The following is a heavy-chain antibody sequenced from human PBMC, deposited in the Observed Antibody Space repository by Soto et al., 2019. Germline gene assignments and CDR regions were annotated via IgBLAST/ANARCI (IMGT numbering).Heavy chain of an antibody. CDR3: ARDRSSGSRRSPNYFDY. J-gene: IGHJ4*02. D-gene: IGHD3-22*01. Sequence: GGSLRLSCAASGFTFSSYGMHWVRQAPGKGLEWVAVIWYDGSNKYYADSVKGRFTISRDNSKNTLYLQMNSLRAEDTAVYYCARDRSSGSRRSPNYFDYWGQGTLVTVYS. CDR1: GFTFSSYG. CDR2: IWYDGSNK. V-gene: IGHV3-33*01.